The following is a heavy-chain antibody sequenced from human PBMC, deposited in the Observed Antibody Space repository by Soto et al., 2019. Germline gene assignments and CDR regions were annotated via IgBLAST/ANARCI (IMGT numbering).Heavy chain of an antibody. CDR3: ARLKRYCSGGSCYNWFDP. CDR1: GGSFSGYY. D-gene: IGHD2-15*01. Sequence: SETLSLTCAVYGGSFSGYYWSWIRQPPGKGLEWIGEINHSGSTNYNPSLKSRVTISVDTSKNQFSLKLSSVTAADTAVYYCARLKRYCSGGSCYNWFDPWGQGTLFTVSS. CDR2: INHSGST. V-gene: IGHV4-34*01. J-gene: IGHJ5*02.